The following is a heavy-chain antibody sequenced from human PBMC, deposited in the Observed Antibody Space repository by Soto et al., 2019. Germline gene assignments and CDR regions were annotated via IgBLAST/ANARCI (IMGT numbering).Heavy chain of an antibody. D-gene: IGHD3-9*01. V-gene: IGHV4-34*01. CDR1: GGSFSGYY. J-gene: IGHJ6*02. Sequence: PSETLSLTCAVYGGSFSGYYWSWIRQPPGKGLEWIGYIYYSGSTYYNPSLKSRVTISVDTSKNQFSLKLSSVTAADTAVYYCARGRYFPHPLGGMDVWGQGTTVTVSS. CDR3: ARGRYFPHPLGGMDV. CDR2: IYYSGST.